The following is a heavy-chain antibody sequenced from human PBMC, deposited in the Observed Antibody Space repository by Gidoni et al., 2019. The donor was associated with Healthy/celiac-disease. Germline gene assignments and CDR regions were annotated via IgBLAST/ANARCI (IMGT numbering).Heavy chain of an antibody. Sequence: QVQLVQSGAEVKKPGSSVKVSCKASGGTFSSYAISWVRQAPGQGLEWMGGIIPIFGTANYAQKFQGRVTITADESTSTAYMELSSLRSEDTAVYYCARGSVGTMVRVAGYIYYYYYYMDVWGKGTTVTVSS. D-gene: IGHD3-10*01. V-gene: IGHV1-69*01. CDR1: GGTFSSYA. CDR2: IIPIFGTA. J-gene: IGHJ6*03. CDR3: ARGSVGTMVRVAGYIYYYYYYMDV.